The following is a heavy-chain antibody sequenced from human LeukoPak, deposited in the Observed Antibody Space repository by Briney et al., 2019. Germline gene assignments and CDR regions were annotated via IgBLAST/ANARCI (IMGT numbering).Heavy chain of an antibody. D-gene: IGHD5-12*01. CDR1: GGTFSSYA. CDR3: ARLYSGYDSSEQLDY. J-gene: IGHJ4*02. Sequence: GSSVKVSCKASGGTFSSYAISWVRQAPGQGLEWMGGIIPIFGTANYAQKFQGRVTITADESTSTAYMELSSLRSEDTAVYYCARLYSGYDSSEQLDYWGQGTLVTVSS. V-gene: IGHV1-69*01. CDR2: IIPIFGTA.